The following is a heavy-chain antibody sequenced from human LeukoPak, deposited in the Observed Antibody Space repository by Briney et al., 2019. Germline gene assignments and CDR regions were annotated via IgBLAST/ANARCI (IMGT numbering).Heavy chain of an antibody. Sequence: ASVKVSCKASGYTFTSYGTSWVRQAPGQGLEWMGWISAYNGNTNYAQKLQGRVTMTTDTSASTAYMELRSLRSDDTAVYYCARQEYSSSWYNWFDPWGQGTLVTVSS. D-gene: IGHD6-13*01. V-gene: IGHV1-18*01. J-gene: IGHJ5*02. CDR1: GYTFTSYG. CDR2: ISAYNGNT. CDR3: ARQEYSSSWYNWFDP.